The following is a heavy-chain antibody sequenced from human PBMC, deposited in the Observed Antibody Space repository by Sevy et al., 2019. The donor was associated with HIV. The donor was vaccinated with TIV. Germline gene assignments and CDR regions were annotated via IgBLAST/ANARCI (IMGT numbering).Heavy chain of an antibody. CDR2: MSIDGNDK. J-gene: IGHJ3*02. CDR3: ARVSRVGAKMDALDT. Sequence: GGSLRLSCAASGFTFSDYGVHWVRQTPHKGLEWVAVMSIDGNDKHYADSARGRFTISRDKSKNTLFLELNSLRHEDTAVYFCARVSRVGAKMDALDTWGQGTMVTVSS. CDR1: GFTFSDYG. D-gene: IGHD3-16*01. V-gene: IGHV3-30*03.